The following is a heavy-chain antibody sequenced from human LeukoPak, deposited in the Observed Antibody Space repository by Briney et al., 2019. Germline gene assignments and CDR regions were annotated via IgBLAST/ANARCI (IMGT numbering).Heavy chain of an antibody. V-gene: IGHV4-30-2*01. CDR2: TYHSGSP. CDR1: GGSVTSGGYY. CDR3: AREIRYYYYMDV. Sequence: SETLSLTCTVSGGSVTSGGYYWGWVRQPPGKGLEWLGYTYHSGSPYYNPSLKSRVTMSVDTSKNQFSLKLSSVTAADTAVYYCAREIRYYYYMDVWGKGTTVTVSS. J-gene: IGHJ6*03.